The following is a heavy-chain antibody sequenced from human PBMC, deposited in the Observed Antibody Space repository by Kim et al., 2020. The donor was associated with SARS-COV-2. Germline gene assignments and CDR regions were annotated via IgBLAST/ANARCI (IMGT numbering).Heavy chain of an antibody. J-gene: IGHJ5*02. V-gene: IGHV3-33*03. Sequence: GGSLRLSCVASGFTFSNYGMNWVRQAPGKGLVWVAVIWSDGSNNYYTDSVKGRFTISRDNSKNTLYLQLSRLRGEDTAVYYCAKVGARGASHCDPWGQGTLVTVSS. CDR2: IWSDGSNN. CDR3: AKVGARGASHCDP. CDR1: GFTFSNYG. D-gene: IGHD1-26*01.